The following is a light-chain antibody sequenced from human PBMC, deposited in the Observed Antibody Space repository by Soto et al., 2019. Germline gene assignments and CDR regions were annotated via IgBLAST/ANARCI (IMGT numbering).Light chain of an antibody. CDR3: SSHTTSGTYV. Sequence: QSVLTQPASVSGSPGQSIAISCTGTSSDVGSSNYVSWYQQHPGKAPKLMIFDVNNRPSGVSDRFSGSKSGNTASLTISGLQAEDEADYYCSSHTTSGTYVFGNGTKVTVL. CDR2: DVN. V-gene: IGLV2-14*03. J-gene: IGLJ1*01. CDR1: SSDVGSSNY.